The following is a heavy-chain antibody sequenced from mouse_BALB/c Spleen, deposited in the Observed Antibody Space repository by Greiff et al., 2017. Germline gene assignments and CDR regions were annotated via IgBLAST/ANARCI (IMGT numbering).Heavy chain of an antibody. D-gene: IGHD4-1*01. J-gene: IGHJ2*01. CDR2: IYPYNGGT. V-gene: IGHV1S29*02. Sequence: VQLKQSGPELVKPGASVKISCKASGYTFTDYNMHWVKQSHGKSLEWIGYIYPYNGGTGYNPKFQGKASITADTSSNTAYLQLSSLTSEDTAVYYCARERSGRYFDYWGQGTTLTVSS. CDR3: ARERSGRYFDY. CDR1: GYTFTDYN.